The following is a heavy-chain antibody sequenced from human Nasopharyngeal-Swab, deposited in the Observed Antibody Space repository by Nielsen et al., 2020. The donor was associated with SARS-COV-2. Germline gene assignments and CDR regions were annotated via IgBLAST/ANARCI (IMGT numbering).Heavy chain of an antibody. CDR2: ISGSGGNT. Sequence: GESLKISCTVSGFAFGNYAMSWVRQAPGKGLEWVSGISGSGGNTFVEDSVKGRFTISRDNSKNTLYLQMSSLRVADTATYYCAKEGSIIVGTFFDSWGQGALVTVSS. D-gene: IGHD1-26*01. J-gene: IGHJ4*02. CDR1: GFAFGNYA. V-gene: IGHV3-23*01. CDR3: AKEGSIIVGTFFDS.